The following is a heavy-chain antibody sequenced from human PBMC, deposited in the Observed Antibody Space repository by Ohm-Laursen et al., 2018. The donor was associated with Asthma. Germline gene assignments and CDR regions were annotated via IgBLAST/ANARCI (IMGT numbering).Heavy chain of an antibody. J-gene: IGHJ4*01. CDR1: GFTFSSYD. CDR3: ARGKVVRGVITTEYYFDY. V-gene: IGHV3-13*05. CDR2: IGTAGDP. Sequence: SLRLSCSAPGFTFSSYDIHWVRQPTGKGLEWVSAIGTAGDPYYPGSVKGRFTISRENAKNSLYLQMKSLRAGDTAVYYCARGKVVRGVITTEYYFDYWGQGTLVTVSS. D-gene: IGHD3-10*01.